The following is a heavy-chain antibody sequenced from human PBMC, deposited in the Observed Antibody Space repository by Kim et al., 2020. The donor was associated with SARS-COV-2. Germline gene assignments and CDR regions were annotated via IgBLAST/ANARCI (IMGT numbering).Heavy chain of an antibody. CDR3: AKEPWVNHGGVDYFYYMDV. V-gene: IGHV3-30*18. D-gene: IGHD2-8*02. J-gene: IGHJ6*03. Sequence: GGSLRLSCAASGFTFFSYGMHWVRQVPGKGLEWVAAVSSDGTNEYYADSAKGRFTISRDNSKNTLYLQMNTLRPEDTAVYFCAKEPWVNHGGVDYFYYMDVWGEGTTVTVSS. CDR2: VSSDGTNE. CDR1: GFTFFSYG.